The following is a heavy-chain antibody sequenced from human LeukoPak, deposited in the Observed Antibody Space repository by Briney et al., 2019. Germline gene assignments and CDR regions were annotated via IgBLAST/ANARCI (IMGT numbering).Heavy chain of an antibody. Sequence: ASVKVSCKASGYTFTGYYMHWVRQAPGQGLEWMGWINPNSGGTNYAQKFLGRVTMTRDTSISTAYMELSRLRSDDTAVYYCARDCSSDFWSGYSPYFDYWGQGTLVTVSS. CDR3: ARDCSSDFWSGYSPYFDY. CDR2: INPNSGGT. J-gene: IGHJ4*02. V-gene: IGHV1-2*02. CDR1: GYTFTGYY. D-gene: IGHD3-3*01.